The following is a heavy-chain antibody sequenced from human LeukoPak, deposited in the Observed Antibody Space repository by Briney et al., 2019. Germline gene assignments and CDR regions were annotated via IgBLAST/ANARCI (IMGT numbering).Heavy chain of an antibody. V-gene: IGHV4-59*01. CDR3: ARGKTYYDISKDAFDI. CDR1: SGSISSYY. Sequence: PSETLSLTCTVSSGSISSYYWSWIRQPPGKGLEWIGYIYYSGSTNYNPSLKSRVTISVDTSKNQFSLKLSSVTAADTAVYYCARGKTYYDISKDAFDIWGQGTMVTVCS. CDR2: IYYSGST. D-gene: IGHD3-22*01. J-gene: IGHJ3*02.